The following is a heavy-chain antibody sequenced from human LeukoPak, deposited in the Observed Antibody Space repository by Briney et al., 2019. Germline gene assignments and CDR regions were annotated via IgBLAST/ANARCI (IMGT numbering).Heavy chain of an antibody. CDR2: MYYSGST. CDR3: ARHYYDTSGYYPWYFDY. V-gene: IGHV4-39*01. Sequence: SETLSLTCTVSGGSLSGTTYYWGWIRQPPGKGLEWIGSMYYSGSTYYNQSLKSRVTISVDTPKNQFSLKLTSVTAADTAVYYCARHYYDTSGYYPWYFDYWGQGTLVTVSS. CDR1: GGSLSGTTYY. J-gene: IGHJ4*02. D-gene: IGHD3-22*01.